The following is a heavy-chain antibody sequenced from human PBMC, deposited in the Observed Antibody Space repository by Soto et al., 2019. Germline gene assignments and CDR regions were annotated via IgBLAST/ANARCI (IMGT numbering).Heavy chain of an antibody. V-gene: IGHV6-1*01. CDR2: TYYRSNWRH. CDR1: GDSVSSNTAA. J-gene: IGHJ4*02. D-gene: IGHD6-19*01. CDR3: ARGVAGSGFDL. Sequence: PSQTLSLTCAISGDSVSSNTAAWNWIRSSPSRGPEWLGRTYYRSNWRHDYAVSVKSRITVNPDTSKNHFSLQLNSVTPDDTAVYYCARGVAGSGFDLWGQGTMVTVYS.